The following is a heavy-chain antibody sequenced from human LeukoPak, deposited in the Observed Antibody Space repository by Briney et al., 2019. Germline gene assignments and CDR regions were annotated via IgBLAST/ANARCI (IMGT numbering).Heavy chain of an antibody. CDR1: GFTFTNFG. Sequence: GGSLRLSCAASGFTFTNFGMSWVRQAPGRELEWVSRISSSGDTTNYADSVKGRFTISRDNSKNSVYLQMNSLRAEDTAVYYCARGRNYGSGSYVFDYWGQGTLVTVSS. CDR2: ISSSGDTT. D-gene: IGHD3-10*01. CDR3: ARGRNYGSGSYVFDY. V-gene: IGHV3-23*01. J-gene: IGHJ4*02.